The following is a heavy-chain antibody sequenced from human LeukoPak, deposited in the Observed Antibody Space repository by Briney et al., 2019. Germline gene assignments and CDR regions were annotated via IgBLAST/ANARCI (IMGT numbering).Heavy chain of an antibody. V-gene: IGHV1-2*02. CDR2: IDPNSGDT. D-gene: IGHD3-9*01. CDR1: GYTFTNYY. J-gene: IGHJ2*01. Sequence: ASVKVSCKASGYTFTNYYIHWVRQAPGQGLEWMGWIDPNSGDTNYAQKFQGRVTMTRDTSISTAYMELSRLRSDDTAVYYCAREPHYDLLTGYALGYLDLWGRGTLLTVSS. CDR3: AREPHYDLLTGYALGYLDL.